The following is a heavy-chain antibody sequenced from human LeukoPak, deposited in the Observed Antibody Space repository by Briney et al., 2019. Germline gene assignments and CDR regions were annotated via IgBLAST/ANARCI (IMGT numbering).Heavy chain of an antibody. CDR2: ISAYNGNT. CDR1: GGTFSSYA. D-gene: IGHD1-26*01. J-gene: IGHJ3*02. V-gene: IGHV1-18*01. Sequence: ASVKVSCKASGGTFSSYAISWVRQAPGQGLEWMGWISAYNGNTNYAQKLQGRVTMTTDTSTSTAYMELRSLRSDDTAVYYCARVFSGSPGGDAFDIWGQGTMVTVSS. CDR3: ARVFSGSPGGDAFDI.